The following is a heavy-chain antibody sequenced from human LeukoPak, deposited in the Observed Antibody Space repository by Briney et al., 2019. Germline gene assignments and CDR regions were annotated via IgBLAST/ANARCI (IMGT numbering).Heavy chain of an antibody. D-gene: IGHD6-13*01. CDR3: ATITPSFAAGTGDWFDP. CDR2: IYYSGST. V-gene: IGHV4-39*07. J-gene: IGHJ5*02. Sequence: EALSLTCTVSGGSISSSSYYWGWIRQPPGKGLEWIGSIYYSGSTYYNPSLKSRVTISVDTSKNQFSLKLSSVTAADTAVYYCATITPSFAAGTGDWFDPWGQGTLVTVSS. CDR1: GGSISSSSYY.